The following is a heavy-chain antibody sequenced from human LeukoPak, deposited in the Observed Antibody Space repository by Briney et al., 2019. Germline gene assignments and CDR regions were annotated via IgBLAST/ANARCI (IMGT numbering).Heavy chain of an antibody. V-gene: IGHV3-30*18. Sequence: GRALRLSCAASGFTFSSYGMHWVRQASGKGLEWVAVISYDGSNKYYADSVKGRFTISRDNSKNTLYLQMNSLRAEDTAVYYCAKAFYDVLTGFPNWGQGSLVTVSS. CDR1: GFTFSSYG. CDR3: AKAFYDVLTGFPN. D-gene: IGHD3-9*01. J-gene: IGHJ4*02. CDR2: ISYDGSNK.